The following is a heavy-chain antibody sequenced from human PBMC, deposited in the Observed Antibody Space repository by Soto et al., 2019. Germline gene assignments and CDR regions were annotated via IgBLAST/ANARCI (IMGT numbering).Heavy chain of an antibody. Sequence: ASVKVSCKASGYTFTSYGISWVRQAPGQGLEWMGWISAYNGNTNYAQKLQGRVTMTTDTSTSTAYMELRSLRSDDTAVYYCARDHFDGDYYYGMDVWGQGTTVTVSS. J-gene: IGHJ6*02. V-gene: IGHV1-18*01. CDR2: ISAYNGNT. CDR1: GYTFTSYG. CDR3: ARDHFDGDYYYGMDV. D-gene: IGHD3-9*01.